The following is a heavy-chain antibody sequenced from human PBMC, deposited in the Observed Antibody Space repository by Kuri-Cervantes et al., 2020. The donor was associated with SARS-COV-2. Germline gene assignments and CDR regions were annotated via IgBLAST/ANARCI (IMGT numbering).Heavy chain of an antibody. CDR3: ARDRLFRDYYDSSGYYWNSGYFDL. V-gene: IGHV3-74*01. Sequence: GESLKISCAASGFTFSSYWMHWVRQAPGKGLVWVSRINSDGSSTSYADSVKGRFTISRDNAKNTLYLQMNSLRAEDTAAYYCARDRLFRDYYDSSGYYWNSGYFDLWGRGTLVTVSS. CDR1: GFTFSSYW. J-gene: IGHJ2*01. D-gene: IGHD3-22*01. CDR2: INSDGSST.